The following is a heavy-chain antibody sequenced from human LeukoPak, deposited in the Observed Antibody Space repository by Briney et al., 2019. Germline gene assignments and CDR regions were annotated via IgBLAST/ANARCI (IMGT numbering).Heavy chain of an antibody. D-gene: IGHD2-2*03. J-gene: IGHJ6*03. CDR3: AKAHGYCSSTSCRATGYYYYYMDV. V-gene: IGHV3-11*01. CDR1: GFTFSDYY. CDR2: ISSSGSTI. Sequence: PGGSLRLSCAASGFTFSDYYMSWIRQAPGKGLEWVSYISSSGSTIYYADSVKGRFTISRDNAKNSLYLQMNSLRAEDTAVYYCAKAHGYCSSTSCRATGYYYYYMDVWGKGTTVTVSS.